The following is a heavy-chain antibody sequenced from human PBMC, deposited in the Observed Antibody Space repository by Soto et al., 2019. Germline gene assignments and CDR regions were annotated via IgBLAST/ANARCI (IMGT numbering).Heavy chain of an antibody. D-gene: IGHD5-12*01. CDR2: IIPILGIA. Sequence: SVKVSCTASGGTFSSYTISWVRQAPGQGLEWMGRIIPILGIANYAQKFQGRVTITADKSTSTAYMELSSLRSEDTAVYYCARGIRAEVATIDYWGQGTLVTVSS. CDR3: ARGIRAEVATIDY. CDR1: GGTFSSYT. J-gene: IGHJ4*02. V-gene: IGHV1-69*02.